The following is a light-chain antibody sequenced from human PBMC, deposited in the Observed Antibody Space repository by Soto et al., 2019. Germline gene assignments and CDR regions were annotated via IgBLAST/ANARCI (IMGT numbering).Light chain of an antibody. CDR1: QSVGSK. V-gene: IGKV3-15*01. CDR2: DAS. CDR3: QQYNNWPPFT. Sequence: EIVMTQSPATLSVSPGERASLSCRASQSVGSKLAWYQHKPGQAPRLLIYDASTRATGFPARFSGSGSGTEFTLTISSLQPEDFAVYHCQQYNNWPPFTFGPGTKVDIK. J-gene: IGKJ3*01.